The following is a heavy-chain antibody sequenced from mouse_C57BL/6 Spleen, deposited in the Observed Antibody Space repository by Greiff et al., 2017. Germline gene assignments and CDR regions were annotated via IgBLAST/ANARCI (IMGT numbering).Heavy chain of an antibody. J-gene: IGHJ3*01. CDR2: IDPADGDT. D-gene: IGHD1-1*01. CDR3: PSYYGSSSCCCAY. V-gene: IGHV14-1*01. Sequence: VQLQQSGAELVRPGASVKLSCTASGFNFKDYYMHWVKQRPEQGLEWIGRIDPADGDTEYAPKFQGKATMTADTSSNTAYMQRSDLTSENTAFYYCPSYYGSSSCCCAYWDQGTRVTVSA. CDR1: GFNFKDYY.